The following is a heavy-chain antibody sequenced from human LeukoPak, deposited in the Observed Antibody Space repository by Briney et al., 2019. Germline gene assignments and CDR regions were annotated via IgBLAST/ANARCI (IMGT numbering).Heavy chain of an antibody. CDR2: IYHSRNT. Sequence: RSSETLSLTCAVSDFSISNPYYWGWVRQPPGKGLGWIGNIYHSRNTYYNPSLKRRVTISVDTSKNQFSLRLNSVTAADTAVYYCERVEWGSVAVLDDWYFDLWGRGTLVAVSS. J-gene: IGHJ2*01. CDR1: DFSISNPYY. V-gene: IGHV4-38-2*01. CDR3: ERVEWGSVAVLDDWYFDL. D-gene: IGHD6-6*01.